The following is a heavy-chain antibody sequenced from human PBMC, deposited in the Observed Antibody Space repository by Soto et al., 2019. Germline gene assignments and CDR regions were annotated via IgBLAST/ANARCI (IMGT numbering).Heavy chain of an antibody. CDR3: ARDKGRLQLGGNYYSMLDV. CDR2: IMPIFRTP. D-gene: IGHD1-26*01. J-gene: IGHJ6*02. Sequence: QVQLEQSGAEVKKPGSSVKVSCKASGGTFSNSAISWVRQAPGQGLEWLGGIMPIFRTPDYAQKFQGRVTITADESTSTAYMELSGLRTDDTAVYYCARDKGRLQLGGNYYSMLDVWGQGTTVTVSS. V-gene: IGHV1-69*12. CDR1: GGTFSNSA.